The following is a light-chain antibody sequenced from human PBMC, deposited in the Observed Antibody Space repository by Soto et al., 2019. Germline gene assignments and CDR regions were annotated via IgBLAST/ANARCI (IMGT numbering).Light chain of an antibody. J-gene: IGKJ3*01. CDR1: QGIRSY. V-gene: IGKV1-9*01. Sequence: DIPMTQSPTTLSASVGDRVTITCRASQGIRSYLAWYQQRPGKAPALLIYGASTLRPGGASRFSGSGSGTEFTLTISSLQPEDFATYFCQQLNTFPPFFTFGPGTKVDIK. CDR3: QQLNTFPPFFT. CDR2: GAS.